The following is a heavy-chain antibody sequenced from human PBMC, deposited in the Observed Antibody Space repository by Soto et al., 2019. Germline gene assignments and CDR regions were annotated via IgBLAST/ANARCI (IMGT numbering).Heavy chain of an antibody. J-gene: IGHJ5*02. D-gene: IGHD3-22*01. CDR3: VKDYYDSSGINWFDT. V-gene: IGHV4-31*03. Sequence: SETLSLTCTVSGASITSDDFYCSWIRQHPGKGLEWIGYMYRSGNTYYNPSLRSRLIMSMDPSKIQFSLRLTSVTAADTAVYYCVKDYYDSSGINWFDTWGPGTLVDVSS. CDR1: GASITSDDFY. CDR2: MYRSGNT.